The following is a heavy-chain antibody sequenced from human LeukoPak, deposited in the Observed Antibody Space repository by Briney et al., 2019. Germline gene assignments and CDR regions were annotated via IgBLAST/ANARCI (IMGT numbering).Heavy chain of an antibody. CDR3: ARVPLEFCSSTSCYRYYYIDV. CDR2: IYSGGRT. J-gene: IGHJ6*03. D-gene: IGHD2-2*02. Sequence: GGSLRLSCAASGLTVSSNYMSWVRQAPGKGLEWVSVIYSGGRTYYADSVKGRFTISMDNSKNTLYLQMNSLRAEGTAVYYCARVPLEFCSSTSCYRYYYIDVWGKGTTVTVSS. V-gene: IGHV3-53*01. CDR1: GLTVSSNY.